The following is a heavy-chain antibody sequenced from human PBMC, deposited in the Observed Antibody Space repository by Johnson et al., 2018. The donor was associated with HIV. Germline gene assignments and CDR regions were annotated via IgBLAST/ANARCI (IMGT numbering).Heavy chain of an antibody. D-gene: IGHD3-22*01. Sequence: QVQLVESGGGVVQPGRSLRLSCAASGFTFSSYGMHWVRQAPGKGLEWVARISYDGSNKYYAESVKGRLTISRDNSKNTLYLQMNSLRAEDTAVYFCARGYYDSRGSDAFDIWGLGTMVTVSS. CDR3: ARGYYDSRGSDAFDI. CDR2: ISYDGSNK. J-gene: IGHJ3*02. CDR1: GFTFSSYG. V-gene: IGHV3-30*03.